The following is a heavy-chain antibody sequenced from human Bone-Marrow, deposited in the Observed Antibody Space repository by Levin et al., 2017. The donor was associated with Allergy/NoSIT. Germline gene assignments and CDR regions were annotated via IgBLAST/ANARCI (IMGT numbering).Heavy chain of an antibody. J-gene: IGHJ6*02. CDR1: GGSISNNLYY. V-gene: IGHV4-39*07. CDR3: ARDKECRGVIIGPYYYGMDI. CDR2: IYSRGST. Sequence: SETLSLTCTVSGGSISNNLYYWGWIRQPPGKGLEWIGSIYSRGSTNYNPSLKSRLTISIQTSMNQFSLTLSSVTAADTAVYYCARDKECRGVIIGPYYYGMDIWGQGTTVTVS. D-gene: IGHD3-10*01.